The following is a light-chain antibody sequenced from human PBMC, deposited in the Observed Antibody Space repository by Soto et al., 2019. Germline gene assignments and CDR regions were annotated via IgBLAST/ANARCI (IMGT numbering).Light chain of an antibody. CDR1: QSLLYSDVDTY. CDR3: LQATNWPWT. Sequence: DVVMTQSPLSLSVTLGQSSSISCRSSQSLLYSDVDTYLNWYHQRPGQSPRRLIHKVSKRDSGVPDRISGSGSGSDFTLEISRVEAEDVGVYYCLQATNWPWTFGQGTKVDI. J-gene: IGKJ1*01. CDR2: KVS. V-gene: IGKV2-30*01.